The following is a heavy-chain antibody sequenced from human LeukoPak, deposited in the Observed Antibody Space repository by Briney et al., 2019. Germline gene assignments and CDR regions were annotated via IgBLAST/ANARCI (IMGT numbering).Heavy chain of an antibody. V-gene: IGHV3-23*05. CDR3: GRDPNGNYVGAFEF. Sequence: GGSLRLSCIASGFTFSSYAMTWVRQAPGKGLEWVSSIFSDSGTSYGDSVKGRFTISRDNSKNTVFLQMDRLRAEDTAIFYCGRDPNGNYVGAFEFWSRGTLVTVSS. D-gene: IGHD4-11*01. J-gene: IGHJ3*01. CDR1: GFTFSSYA. CDR2: IFSDSGT.